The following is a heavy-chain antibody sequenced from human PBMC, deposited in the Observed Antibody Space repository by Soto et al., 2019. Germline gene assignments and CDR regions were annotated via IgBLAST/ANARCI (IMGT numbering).Heavy chain of an antibody. V-gene: IGHV4-59*01. CDR3: ARVWGGAFDI. D-gene: IGHD3-10*01. CDR2: IYYSGST. Sequence: SETLSLTCTVSGGSISSYYWSWIRQPPGKGLEWIGYIYYSGSTNYNPSLKSRVTISVDTSKNQFYLKLSSVTAADTAVYYCARVWGGAFDIWGQGTMVTVSS. J-gene: IGHJ3*02. CDR1: GGSISSYY.